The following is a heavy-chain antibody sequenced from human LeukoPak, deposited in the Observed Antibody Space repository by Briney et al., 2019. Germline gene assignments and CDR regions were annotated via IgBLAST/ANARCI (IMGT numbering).Heavy chain of an antibody. V-gene: IGHV3-33*01. CDR2: IWYDGSNK. J-gene: IGHJ4*02. D-gene: IGHD3/OR15-3a*01. Sequence: GGPLRLSCAASGFTFSSYGMHWLRQAPGKGLEWVAVIWYDGSNKYFAVSEKGRFTISRDNSKNTLYLQMNGLRAEDTAVYYCARETDFSPFDYWGQGTLVTVSS. CDR3: ARETDFSPFDY. CDR1: GFTFSSYG.